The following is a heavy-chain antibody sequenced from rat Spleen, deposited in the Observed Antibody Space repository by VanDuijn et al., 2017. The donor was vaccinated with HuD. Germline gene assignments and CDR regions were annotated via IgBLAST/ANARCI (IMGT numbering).Heavy chain of an antibody. Sequence: EVQLVESGGGLAQPGRSLKLSCVASGFTFNNYWMTWIRQAPGKGLEWVASISNTGGGTYYPDSVKGRFTISRENARNTLYLEMNSLRSEDTATYYCARDGYNNPFDYWGQGVMVTVSS. D-gene: IGHD1-10*01. J-gene: IGHJ2*01. CDR2: ISNTGGGT. CDR3: ARDGYNNPFDY. CDR1: GFTFNNYW. V-gene: IGHV5-31*01.